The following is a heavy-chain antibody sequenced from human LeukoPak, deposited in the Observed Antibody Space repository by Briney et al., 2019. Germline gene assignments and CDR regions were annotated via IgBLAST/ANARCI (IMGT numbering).Heavy chain of an antibody. CDR2: IIPIFGTA. J-gene: IGHJ4*02. CDR3: ARGWLAETTVVTPYNY. V-gene: IGHV1-69*13. Sequence: ASVKVSCKASGGSFSSYAINWVRQAPGQGLEWMGGIIPIFGTAKYAEKFQDRVTITAVESMSTVYMELSSLRSEDTAMYYCARGWLAETTVVTPYNYWGQGTLVTVSS. CDR1: GGSFSSYA. D-gene: IGHD4-23*01.